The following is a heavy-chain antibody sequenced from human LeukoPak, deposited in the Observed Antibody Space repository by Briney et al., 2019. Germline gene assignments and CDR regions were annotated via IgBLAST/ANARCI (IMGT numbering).Heavy chain of an antibody. D-gene: IGHD3-3*02. Sequence: PSETLSLTCAVYGGSFSGYYWSWIRQPPGKGLEWIGGINHSGSTNYNPSLKGRVTISVDTSKNQFSLHLTSVTAADTAVYYCARQLAGLAPPGFIDSWGQGTLVTVSS. J-gene: IGHJ4*02. CDR3: ARQLAGLAPPGFIDS. CDR2: INHSGST. CDR1: GGSFSGYY. V-gene: IGHV4-34*01.